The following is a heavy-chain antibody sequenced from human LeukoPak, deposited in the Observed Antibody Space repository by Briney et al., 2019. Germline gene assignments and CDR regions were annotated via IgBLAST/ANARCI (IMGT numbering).Heavy chain of an antibody. CDR1: GYTFNNHY. CDR3: ARGADDNPGDY. CDR2: INPSGGST. J-gene: IGHJ4*02. D-gene: IGHD1-14*01. Sequence: ASVKVSCKASGYTFNNHYMYWVRQAPGQGLEWMGVINPSGGSTSYAQKFQGRVTMTRDTSTSTVYMELSSLRSEDTAVYYCARGADDNPGDYWGQGTLVTVSS. V-gene: IGHV1-46*02.